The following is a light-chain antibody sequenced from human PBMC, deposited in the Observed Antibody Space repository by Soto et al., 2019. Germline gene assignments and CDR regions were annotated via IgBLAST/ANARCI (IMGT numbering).Light chain of an antibody. Sequence: QAVVTQPASVSGSPGQSITISCTGTSSDVGVYKYVSWYQQHPGKAPKLMIYEVSNRPSGVSNRFSGSKSANTASLTISGLQAGDEAEYFCSSYTTRSTVIFGGGTKLTVL. J-gene: IGLJ2*01. V-gene: IGLV2-14*01. CDR3: SSYTTRSTVI. CDR1: SSDVGVYKY. CDR2: EVS.